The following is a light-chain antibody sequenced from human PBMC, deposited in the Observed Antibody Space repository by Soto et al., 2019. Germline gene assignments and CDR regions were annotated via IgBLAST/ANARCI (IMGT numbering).Light chain of an antibody. CDR3: SSYAGSNNVV. J-gene: IGLJ2*01. V-gene: IGLV2-8*01. CDR1: SSDVGGYNY. CDR2: EVS. Sequence: QSALTQPPSASGSPGQSVTISCTGTSSDVGGYNYVSWYQQHPGKAHKLMIYEVSKRPSGVPDRFSGSKSGNTASLTVSGRQAEDEADYYCSSYAGSNNVVFGGGTKLTVL.